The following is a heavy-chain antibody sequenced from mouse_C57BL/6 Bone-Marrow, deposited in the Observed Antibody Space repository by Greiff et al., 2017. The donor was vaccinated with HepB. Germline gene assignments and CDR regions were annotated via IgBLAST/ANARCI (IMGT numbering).Heavy chain of an antibody. J-gene: IGHJ4*01. Sequence: EVKVVESGGGLVQSGRSLRLSCATSGFTFSDFYMEWVRQAPGKGLEWIAASRNKANDYTTEYSASVKGRFIVSRDTSQSILYLQMNALRAEDTAIYYCARDLDRSMDYWGQGTSVTVSS. CDR3: ARDLDRSMDY. D-gene: IGHD3-2*02. CDR1: GFTFSDFY. CDR2: SRNKANDYTT. V-gene: IGHV7-1*01.